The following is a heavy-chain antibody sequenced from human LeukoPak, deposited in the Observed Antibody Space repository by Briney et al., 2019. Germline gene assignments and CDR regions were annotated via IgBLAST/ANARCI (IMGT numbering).Heavy chain of an antibody. Sequence: PGGSLRLSCAASGFTFSDHFMDWVRQAPGKGLEWVGRTRNKANSYTTEYAASVKGRFTFARDDSNNSLYLQMKSLKTEDTAVYYCVAMIRGVGYWGQGTLVTVPS. V-gene: IGHV3-72*01. CDR1: GFTFSDHF. D-gene: IGHD3-10*01. J-gene: IGHJ4*02. CDR3: VAMIRGVGY. CDR2: TRNKANSYTT.